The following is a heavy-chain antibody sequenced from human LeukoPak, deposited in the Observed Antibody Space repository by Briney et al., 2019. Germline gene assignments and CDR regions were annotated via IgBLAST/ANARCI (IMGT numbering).Heavy chain of an antibody. Sequence: GRSLRLSCAASGFTFSSYGMHWVRQAPGKGLEWVAVISYDGSNKYYADSVKGRFTISRDNSKNTLYLQMNSLRAEDTAVYYCAKPRFKYTPTGYYYMDVWGKGTTVTVSS. CDR2: ISYDGSNK. D-gene: IGHD2-2*02. CDR1: GFTFSSYG. J-gene: IGHJ6*03. V-gene: IGHV3-30*18. CDR3: AKPRFKYTPTGYYYMDV.